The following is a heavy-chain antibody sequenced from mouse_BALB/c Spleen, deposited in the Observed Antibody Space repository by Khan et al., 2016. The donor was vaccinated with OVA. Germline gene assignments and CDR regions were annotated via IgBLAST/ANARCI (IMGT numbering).Heavy chain of an antibody. CDR3: ASKSYGKGAY. CDR2: ISYDGSN. CDR1: GYSITSGYY. D-gene: IGHD2-1*01. J-gene: IGHJ3*01. Sequence: EVQLQESGPGLVKPSQSLSLTCSVTGYSITSGYYWNWIRQFPGNRLEWMGYISYDGSNNYNPSLKNRISITRDTSKKQVFLKLNSVTTEDTATYYCASKSYGKGAYWGQGTLVTVSA. V-gene: IGHV3-6*02.